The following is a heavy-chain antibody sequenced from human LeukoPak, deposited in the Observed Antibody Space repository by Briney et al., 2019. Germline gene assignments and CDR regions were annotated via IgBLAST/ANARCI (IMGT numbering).Heavy chain of an antibody. J-gene: IGHJ3*01. CDR2: IFTSGST. D-gene: IGHD2-2*01. Sequence: PWETLSLTFTVSGGSISSYYWSSIRQPGGKGLEWVGRIFTSGSTNYNPSLQGRVTMSVDTSKNQFSLKLSSVTAADTAVYYGATRVRDRYCSSTSCYGDAFDVWGQGTMVTVSS. CDR1: GGSISSYY. CDR3: ATRVRDRYCSSTSCYGDAFDV. V-gene: IGHV4-4*07.